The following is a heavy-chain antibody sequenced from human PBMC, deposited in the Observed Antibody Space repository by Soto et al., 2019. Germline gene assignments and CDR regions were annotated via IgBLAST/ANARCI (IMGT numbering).Heavy chain of an antibody. CDR2: IAYDGRND. CDR1: VFTFSSYG. Sequence: GGSLRLSCAVCVFTFSSYGMHWVRQAPGKWLEWVAHIAYDGRNDXXVDSVKGRXTISRENAKNTXYLQMXRLRAEDTAVYYCAKDTYYRARSGYYIFDYWGPGX. V-gene: IGHV3-30*18. J-gene: IGHJ4*02. CDR3: AKDTYYRARSGYYIFDY. D-gene: IGHD3-22*01.